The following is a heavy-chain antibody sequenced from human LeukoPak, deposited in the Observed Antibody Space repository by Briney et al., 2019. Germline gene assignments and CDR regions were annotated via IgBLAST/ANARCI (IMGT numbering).Heavy chain of an antibody. CDR1: GFSFSSFG. V-gene: IGHV3-30*03. Sequence: GVSLRLSCAASGFSFSSFGMHWVRQAPGKGLEWVAVISYDGNKKYYGDSVKGRFTISRDNSMNTLYLKMNSLRADDTAVYYCSRDPRGIALAGTYDYWGQGILVTVSS. CDR2: ISYDGNKK. CDR3: SRDPRGIALAGTYDY. D-gene: IGHD6-19*01. J-gene: IGHJ4*02.